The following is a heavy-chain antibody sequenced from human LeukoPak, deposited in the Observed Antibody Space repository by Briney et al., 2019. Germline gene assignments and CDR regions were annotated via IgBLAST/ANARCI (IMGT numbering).Heavy chain of an antibody. Sequence: SGTLSLTCAVSGGSISNENWWGWVRRPPGKGLEWIGEIYHSGSTNYIPSLKGRVTISVDKSKNQFSLKLTSVTAADTAVYYCAGSPIGYGMDVWGQGTTVTVSS. CDR2: IYHSGST. CDR3: AGSPIGYGMDV. V-gene: IGHV4-4*02. J-gene: IGHJ6*02. CDR1: GGSISNENW.